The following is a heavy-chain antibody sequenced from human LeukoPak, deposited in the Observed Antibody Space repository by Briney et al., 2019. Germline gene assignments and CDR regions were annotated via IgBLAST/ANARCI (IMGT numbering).Heavy chain of an antibody. V-gene: IGHV4-59*08. J-gene: IGHJ4*02. CDR1: GGSFSGYY. Sequence: KPSETLSLTCAVYGGSFSGYYWSWIRQPPGKGLEWIGYIYYSGSTNYNPSLESRVTISVDTSKNQFSLKLSSVTAADTAVYYCARHGQAGYYSDRYSDFDYWGQGTLVTVSS. D-gene: IGHD2/OR15-2a*01. CDR2: IYYSGST. CDR3: ARHGQAGYYSDRYSDFDY.